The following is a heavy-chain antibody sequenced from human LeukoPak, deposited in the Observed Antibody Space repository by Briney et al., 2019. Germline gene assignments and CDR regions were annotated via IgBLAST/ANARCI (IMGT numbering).Heavy chain of an antibody. CDR2: INPNSGGT. CDR3: ARKGLRFDWFDP. J-gene: IGHJ5*02. V-gene: IGHV1-2*06. CDR1: GYTFTGYY. Sequence: GASVKVSCKASGYTFTGYYMHWVRQAPGQGLEWMGRINPNSGGTNYAQKFQGRVTMTWDTSISTAYMELSRLRSDDTAVYYCARKGLRFDWFDPWGQGTLVTVSS. D-gene: IGHD5-12*01.